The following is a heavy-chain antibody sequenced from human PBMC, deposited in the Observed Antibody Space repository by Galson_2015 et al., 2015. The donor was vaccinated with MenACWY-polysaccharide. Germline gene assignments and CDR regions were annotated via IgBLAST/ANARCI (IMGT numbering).Heavy chain of an antibody. CDR1: GFTFSTYS. CDR3: ARDGSYYYMDV. CDR2: ISSSSSYI. V-gene: IGHV3-21*01. Sequence: SLRLSCAASGFTFSTYSMNWVRQAPGKGLEWVSSISSSSSYIYYADSVKGRFTISRDNAKNSLYLQVNSLRAEDTAVYYCARDGSYYYMDVWGKGTTVTVSS. J-gene: IGHJ6*03.